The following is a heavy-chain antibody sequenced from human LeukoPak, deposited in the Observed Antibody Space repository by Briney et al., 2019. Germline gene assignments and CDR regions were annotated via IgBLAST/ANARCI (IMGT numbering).Heavy chain of an antibody. V-gene: IGHV3-21*01. J-gene: IGHJ4*02. CDR2: ISSSSSYI. CDR1: GFTFSSYS. CDR3: ARALGVVGATMGTI. Sequence: GGSLRLSCAASGFTFSSYSMNWVRQAPGKGLEWVSSISSSSSYIYYADSVKGRFTISRDNAKNSLYLQMNSLRAEDTAVYYCARALGVVGATMGTIWGQGTLVTVSS. D-gene: IGHD1-26*01.